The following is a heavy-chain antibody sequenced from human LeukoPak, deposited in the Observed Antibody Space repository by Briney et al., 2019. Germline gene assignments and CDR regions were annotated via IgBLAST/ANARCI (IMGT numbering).Heavy chain of an antibody. CDR1: GYSFTSYW. CDR2: IYPGDSDT. V-gene: IGHV5-51*01. D-gene: IGHD6-6*01. J-gene: IGHJ6*03. CDR3: GRHEVTYSSSSVSYYYYDYMDV. Sequence: GESLKISCKGSGYSFTSYWIGWVGQMPGKGLEWMGIIYPGDSDTRYIPSFQGQVTISAEKSISIAYLQWSSLKASDTAMYYWGRHEVTYSSSSVSYYYYDYMDVWGKGTTVTVSS.